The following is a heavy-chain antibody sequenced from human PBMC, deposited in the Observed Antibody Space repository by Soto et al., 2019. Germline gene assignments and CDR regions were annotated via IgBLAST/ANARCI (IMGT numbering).Heavy chain of an antibody. D-gene: IGHD6-13*01. CDR2: ISGSGGST. V-gene: IGHV3-23*01. CDR3: VKVSKFIAAPVGPRYWY. J-gene: IGHJ4*02. CDR1: GFTFSSYA. Sequence: GGSLRLSCAASGFTFSSYAMSWVRQAPGKGLEWVSAISGSGGSTYYADSVKGRFTISRDNSKNTLYLQMNSLRAEDTAVYYCVKVSKFIAAPVGPRYWYWGQGTLVTVSS.